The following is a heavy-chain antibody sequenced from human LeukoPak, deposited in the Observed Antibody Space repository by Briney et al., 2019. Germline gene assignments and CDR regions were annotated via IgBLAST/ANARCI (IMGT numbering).Heavy chain of an antibody. D-gene: IGHD5-24*01. CDR2: INPNSGGT. CDR3: LGRRARNDAFDI. J-gene: IGHJ3*02. V-gene: IGHV1-2*06. CDR1: GYTFTSYY. Sequence: ASVKVSCKASGYTFTSYYMHWVRQAPGQGLEWMGRINPNSGGTNYAQKFQGRVTMTRDTSISTAYMELSRLRSDDTAVYYCLGRRARNDAFDIWGQGTMVTVSS.